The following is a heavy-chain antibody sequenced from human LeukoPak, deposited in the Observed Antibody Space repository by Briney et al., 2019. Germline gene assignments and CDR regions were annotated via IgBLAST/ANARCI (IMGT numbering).Heavy chain of an antibody. D-gene: IGHD5-12*01. CDR1: GFTFSSCS. V-gene: IGHV3-21*01. CDR3: ARAGGVRSGYETY. CDR2: ISSSSSYI. Sequence: GGSLRLSCAASGFTFSSCSMNWVRQAPGKGLEWVSSISSSSSYIYYADSVKGRFTISRDNAKNSLYLQMNSLRAEDTAVYYCARAGGVRSGYETYWGQGTLVTVSS. J-gene: IGHJ4*02.